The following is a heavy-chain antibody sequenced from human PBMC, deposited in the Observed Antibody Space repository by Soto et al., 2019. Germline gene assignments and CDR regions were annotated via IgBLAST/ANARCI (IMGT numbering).Heavy chain of an antibody. V-gene: IGHV4-30-2*01. CDR2: MVVGGLT. Sequence: QVQLQESGSGLVRPSETLSLPCAVSGDSISSGGYSWNWIRQVPGQGLERIGHMVVGGLTFYTPSLKIRVSMSMDKSQNHFSLTLTSVTAADTDMYFCARARRGFDPWGQGTLVVVSS. CDR3: ARARRGFDP. J-gene: IGHJ5*02. D-gene: IGHD5-12*01. CDR1: GDSISSGGYS.